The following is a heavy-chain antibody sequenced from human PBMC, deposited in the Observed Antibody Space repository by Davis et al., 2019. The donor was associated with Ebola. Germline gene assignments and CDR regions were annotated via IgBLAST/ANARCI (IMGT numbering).Heavy chain of an antibody. CDR1: GGSIRSSSYY. CDR3: ATAVTPDYFDY. V-gene: IGHV4-39*01. J-gene: IGHJ4*02. Sequence: SETLSLTCTVSGGSIRSSSYYWGWLRQPPVKGLEGIGSIYYSGSTYYNPSLKIRVTISVDTSKNQFSLKLSSVTAAATAVYYCATAVTPDYFDYWGQGTLVTVSS. CDR2: IYYSGST. D-gene: IGHD4-17*01.